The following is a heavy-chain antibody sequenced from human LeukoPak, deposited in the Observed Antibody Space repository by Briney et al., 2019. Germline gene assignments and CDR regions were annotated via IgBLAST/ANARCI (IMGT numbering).Heavy chain of an antibody. V-gene: IGHV1-69*01. CDR2: IIPIFGTA. CDR3: AREHGYCSGGSCYSGYYFDY. D-gene: IGHD2-15*01. CDR1: GGTFSSYA. Sequence: SVKVSCKASGGTFSSYAISWVRQAPGQGLEWMGGIIPIFGTANYAQKFQGRVTITADESTGTAYMELSSLRSEDTAVYYCAREHGYCSGGSCYSGYYFDYWGQGTLVTVSS. J-gene: IGHJ4*02.